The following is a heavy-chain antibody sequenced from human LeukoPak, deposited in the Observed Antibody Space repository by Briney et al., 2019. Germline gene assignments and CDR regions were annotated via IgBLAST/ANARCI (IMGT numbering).Heavy chain of an antibody. CDR2: IKSKTDGGTT. D-gene: IGHD6-13*01. CDR1: GFTFSNAW. V-gene: IGHV3-15*01. J-gene: IGHJ4*02. CDR3: TKDLKPVRNRLGHSSSWTRVGGVDY. Sequence: GGSLRLSCAASGFTFSNAWMSWVRQAPGKGLEWVGRIKSKTDGGTTDYAAPVKGRFTISRDDSKNTLYLQMNSLKTEDTAVYYCTKDLKPVRNRLGHSSSWTRVGGVDYWGQGTLVTVSS.